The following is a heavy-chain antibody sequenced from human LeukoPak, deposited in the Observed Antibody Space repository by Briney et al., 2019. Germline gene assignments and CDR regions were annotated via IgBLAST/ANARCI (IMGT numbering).Heavy chain of an antibody. CDR3: AKALEDDSGGRE. CDR1: GFTFDDYA. V-gene: IGHV3-9*01. Sequence: GGSLRLSCAASGFTFDDYAMHWVRQAPGKGLEWVSGISWNSGSIGYADSVKGRFTISRDNAKNSLYLQMNSLRAEDTALYYCAKALEDDSGGREWGQGTLVTVSS. J-gene: IGHJ4*02. CDR2: ISWNSGSI. D-gene: IGHD2-15*01.